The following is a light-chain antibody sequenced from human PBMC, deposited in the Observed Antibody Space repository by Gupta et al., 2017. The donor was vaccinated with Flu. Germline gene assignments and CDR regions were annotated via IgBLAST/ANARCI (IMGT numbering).Light chain of an antibody. CDR1: QSHLHSNGYTY. CDR3: MQALQTPWT. Sequence: DIVMTQSPLSLPVTPGEPASIACRSSQSHLHSNGYTYLDWYLQKQGQSPQLLIYLGSNRASGVPDRFSASGSGTDFTLKISRGEAEDVGVYYCMQALQTPWTFGQGTKVEIK. CDR2: LGS. J-gene: IGKJ1*01. V-gene: IGKV2-28*01.